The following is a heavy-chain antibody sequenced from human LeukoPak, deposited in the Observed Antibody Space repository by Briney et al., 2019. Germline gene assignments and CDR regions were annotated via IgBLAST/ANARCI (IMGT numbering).Heavy chain of an antibody. CDR3: AKAGVRYFDSSGLYAFDF. V-gene: IGHV4-39*01. CDR2: IYYSGRT. D-gene: IGHD3-22*01. Sequence: SETLSLTCAVSGGSISSTSYYWAWLRQPPGKGLEWIGTIYYSGRTYHNPSLKSRVTLSVDTSRNQFSLRLSSVDAADTAVYYCAKAGVRYFDSSGLYAFDFWGQGTTVTVSS. CDR1: GGSISSTSYY. J-gene: IGHJ3*01.